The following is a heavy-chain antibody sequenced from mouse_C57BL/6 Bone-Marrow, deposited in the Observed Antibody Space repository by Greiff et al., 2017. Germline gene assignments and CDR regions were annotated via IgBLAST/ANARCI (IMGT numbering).Heavy chain of an antibody. J-gene: IGHJ4*01. CDR3: TRPQYDYDAMDY. V-gene: IGHV1-15*01. CDR2: IDPETGGT. Sequence: QVQLQQSGAELVRPGASVTLSCKASGYTFTDYEMHWVKQTPVHGLEWIGAIDPETGGTAYNQKFKGKAILTADKSSSTAYMELRSLTSEDSAVYYCTRPQYDYDAMDYWGQGTSVTVSS. CDR1: GYTFTDYE.